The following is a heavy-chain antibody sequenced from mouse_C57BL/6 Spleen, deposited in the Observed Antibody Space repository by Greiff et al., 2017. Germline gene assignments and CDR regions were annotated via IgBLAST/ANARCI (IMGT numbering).Heavy chain of an antibody. CDR2: INPYNGGT. Sequence: EVKLMESGPVLVKPGASVKMSCKASGYTFTDYYMNWVKQSHGKSLEWIGVINPYNGGTSYNQKFKGKATLTVDKSSSTAYMELNSLTSEDSAVYYCARGTTYWYFDVWGTGTTVTVSS. CDR3: ARGTTYWYFDV. V-gene: IGHV1-19*01. J-gene: IGHJ1*03. D-gene: IGHD2-13*01. CDR1: GYTFTDYY.